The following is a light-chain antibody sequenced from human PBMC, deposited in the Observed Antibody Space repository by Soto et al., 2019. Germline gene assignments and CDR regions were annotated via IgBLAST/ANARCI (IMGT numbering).Light chain of an antibody. Sequence: EIVMTQSPATLSVSPGERATLSCRASQSVSSNFAWYQQKPGQAPRLLIYGASTRATGIPARFSGSGSGTEFTLTISSLQSEDVAVYYCQQYNNWPYTFGQGTKLEIK. V-gene: IGKV3-15*01. CDR1: QSVSSN. CDR3: QQYNNWPYT. J-gene: IGKJ2*01. CDR2: GAS.